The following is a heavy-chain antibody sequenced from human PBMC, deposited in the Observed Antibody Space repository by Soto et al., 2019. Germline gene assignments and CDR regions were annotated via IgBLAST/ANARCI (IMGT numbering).Heavy chain of an antibody. Sequence: GGSLRLSCAASGFTFSNYAMHWVRQAPGKGLEWVAVISYDGSNKYYADSVKGRFTISRDNSKNTLYLQMNSLRAEDTTVYYCVRDPVQKWLGYFDYWGQGTLGDVSS. CDR1: GFTFSNYA. D-gene: IGHD6-19*01. V-gene: IGHV3-30-3*01. CDR3: VRDPVQKWLGYFDY. J-gene: IGHJ4*02. CDR2: ISYDGSNK.